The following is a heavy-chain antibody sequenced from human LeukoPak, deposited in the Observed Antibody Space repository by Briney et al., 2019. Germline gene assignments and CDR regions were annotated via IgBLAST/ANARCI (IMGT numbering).Heavy chain of an antibody. D-gene: IGHD2-15*01. V-gene: IGHV1-2*02. J-gene: IGHJ4*02. Sequence: GASVKVSCKASTYTFTGYYMHWVRQAPGQGLEWMGWINPNSGATNYAQRFQGRVTMTRDTSISTGYMELSSLRSEDTAVYYCAASDGYCSGATCYQFEYWGQGTLVTVSS. CDR2: INPNSGAT. CDR1: TYTFTGYY. CDR3: AASDGYCSGATCYQFEY.